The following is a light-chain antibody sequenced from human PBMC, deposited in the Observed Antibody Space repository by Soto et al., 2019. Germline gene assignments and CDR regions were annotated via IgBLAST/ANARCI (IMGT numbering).Light chain of an antibody. CDR1: SSDVGSYNL. Sequence: QSALTQPASVSGSPGQSITISCTGTSSDVGSYNLVSWYQQHPGKAPKLMIYEDNKRPSGVSNRFSGSKSGNTASLTISGLQAEDEADYYCSSYASSSTRVFGGGTKVPVL. J-gene: IGLJ3*02. CDR2: EDN. CDR3: SSYASSSTRV. V-gene: IGLV2-23*01.